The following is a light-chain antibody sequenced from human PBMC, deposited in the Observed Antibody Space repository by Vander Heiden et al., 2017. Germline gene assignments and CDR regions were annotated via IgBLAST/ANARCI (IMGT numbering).Light chain of an antibody. V-gene: IGKV1-33*01. J-gene: IGKJ4*01. Sequence: DTQMTQSPSSLSASVGDRVTITCQATHDISTHLTWYQQKPGKAPKLLIYGASNLQKGVPPRFSGSGSGTDFSFTISSLQPEDIATYYCQKYNNLLSFAGGTKVEIQ. CDR3: QKYNNLLS. CDR2: GAS. CDR1: HDISTH.